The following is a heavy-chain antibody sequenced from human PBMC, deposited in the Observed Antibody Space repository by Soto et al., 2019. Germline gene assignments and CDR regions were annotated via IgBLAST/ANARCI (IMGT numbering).Heavy chain of an antibody. CDR1: GITFSGFW. J-gene: IGHJ4*02. V-gene: IGHV3-74*01. CDR2: VDSAGSGT. Sequence: VPLVESGGGSVQPGGSLRLSCVASGITFSGFWMRWVRQVPGKGLVWVARVDSAGSGTSYADSVKGRFTISRDNAKNTLSLQMVSLRVEDTAVYPCATVFEHWGQGIPVTVSS. CDR3: ATVFEH.